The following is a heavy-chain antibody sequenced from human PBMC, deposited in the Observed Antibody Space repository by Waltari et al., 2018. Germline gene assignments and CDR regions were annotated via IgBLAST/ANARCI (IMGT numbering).Heavy chain of an antibody. J-gene: IGHJ6*03. CDR3: ARATYSSSWPYYYYYMDV. D-gene: IGHD6-13*01. V-gene: IGHV4-4*07. CDR2: IYTSGST. CDR1: GGSISSYY. Sequence: QVQLQESGPGLVKPSETLSLTCTVSGGSISSYYWSWIRQPAGKGLEWIGRIYTSGSTNYNPSLKSRVTISVDTSKNQFSLKLSSVTAADTAVYYCARATYSSSWPYYYYYMDVWGKGTTVTISS.